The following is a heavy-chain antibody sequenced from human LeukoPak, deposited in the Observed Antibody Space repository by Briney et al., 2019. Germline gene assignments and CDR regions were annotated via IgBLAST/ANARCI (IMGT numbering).Heavy chain of an antibody. CDR2: ISSGGSFT. Sequence: GGSLRLSCAASGFTFSTYSMSWVRQAPGKGLEWVSSISSGGSFTYYADSVKGRFTLSRDNSKNTLFLQANSLTAEDTAIYYCAKGASSAWFDPWGQGTLVTVSS. D-gene: IGHD3-10*01. J-gene: IGHJ5*02. CDR3: AKGASSAWFDP. CDR1: GFTFSTYS. V-gene: IGHV3-23*01.